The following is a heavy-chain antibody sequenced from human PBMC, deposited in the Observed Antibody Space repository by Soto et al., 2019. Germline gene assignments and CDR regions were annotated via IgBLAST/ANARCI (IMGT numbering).Heavy chain of an antibody. D-gene: IGHD3-10*01. CDR2: IYYSGST. J-gene: IGHJ2*01. V-gene: IGHV4-59*01. CDR3: ARELFMFRGNWYFDL. Sequence: QVQLQESGPGLVKPSETLSLTCTVSGGSISSYYWSWIRQPPGKGLEWIGYIYYSGSTNYNPSLNRRVTISVDTSKNQLSLKLSSVTTADTAVYYCARELFMFRGNWYFDLWGRGTLVTVSS. CDR1: GGSISSYY.